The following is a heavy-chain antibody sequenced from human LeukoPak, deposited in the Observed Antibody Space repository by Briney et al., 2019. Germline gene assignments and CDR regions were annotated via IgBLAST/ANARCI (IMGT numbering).Heavy chain of an antibody. CDR3: AKGPSYADY. CDR2: ISYDGSNK. V-gene: IGHV3-30*18. J-gene: IGHJ4*02. D-gene: IGHD3-16*01. Sequence: PGGSLRLSCAASGFTFSSYWMHWVRQAPGKGLEWVAIISYDGSNKYYADSVKGRFTISRDNSKNTLYLQMNSLRAEDTAVYYCAKGPSYADYWGQGTLVTVSS. CDR1: GFTFSSYW.